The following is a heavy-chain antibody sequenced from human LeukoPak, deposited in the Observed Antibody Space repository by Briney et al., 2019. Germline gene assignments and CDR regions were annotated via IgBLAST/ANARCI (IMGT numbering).Heavy chain of an antibody. V-gene: IGHV4-34*01. D-gene: IGHD2-15*01. CDR1: GGSFSGYY. CDR3: ARRDC. Sequence: SETLSLTCAVYGGSFSGYYWSWIRQPPGKGLGWIGEINHSGSTNYNPSLKSRVTISVDTSKNQFSLKLSSVTAADTAVYYCARRDCWGQGTLVTVSS. J-gene: IGHJ4*02. CDR2: INHSGST.